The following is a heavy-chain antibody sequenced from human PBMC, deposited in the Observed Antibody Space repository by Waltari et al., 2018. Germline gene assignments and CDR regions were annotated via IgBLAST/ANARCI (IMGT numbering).Heavy chain of an antibody. J-gene: IGHJ3*02. V-gene: IGHV3-30*03. CDR2: ISKDGSEE. Sequence: QVQLVESGGGVVQPGESLSLSCAAPGFASTYYAMHWVRQAPGKGVGWVSGISKDGSEEYYADSMKGRFTIARDNSKSTLYLQRSSLRREDTAVYYCAFWLGEPYSENALDTWGQGTMVTVSS. CDR1: GFASTYYA. D-gene: IGHD3-10*01. CDR3: AFWLGEPYSENALDT.